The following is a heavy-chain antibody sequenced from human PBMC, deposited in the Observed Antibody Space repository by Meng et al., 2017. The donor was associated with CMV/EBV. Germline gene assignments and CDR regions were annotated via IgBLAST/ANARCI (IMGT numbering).Heavy chain of an antibody. CDR2: IRYDGSNK. CDR3: AKLDGAAAEY. V-gene: IGHV3-30*02. J-gene: IGHJ4*02. Sequence: GESLKISCAASGFTFSSYGMHWVRQAPGKRLEWVAFIRYDGSNKYYADSVKGRFTISRDNSKNTLYLQMNSLRAEDTAVYYCAKLDGAAAEYWGQGTLVTVSS. CDR1: GFTFSSYG. D-gene: IGHD6-13*01.